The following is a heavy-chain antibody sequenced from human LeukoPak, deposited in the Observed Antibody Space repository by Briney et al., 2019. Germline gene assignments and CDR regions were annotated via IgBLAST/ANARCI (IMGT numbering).Heavy chain of an antibody. J-gene: IGHJ4*02. V-gene: IGHV3-23*01. D-gene: IGHD6-19*01. CDR1: GFTFSSYA. CDR2: ISGSGGST. CDR3: AKDHWSLSSGWQHFTLDY. Sequence: PGGSLRLSCAASGFTFSSYAMSWVRQAPGKGLEWVSAISGSGGSTYYADSVKGRFTISRDNSKNTLYLQMNSLRAEDTAVYYCAKDHWSLSSGWQHFTLDYWGQGTLVTVSS.